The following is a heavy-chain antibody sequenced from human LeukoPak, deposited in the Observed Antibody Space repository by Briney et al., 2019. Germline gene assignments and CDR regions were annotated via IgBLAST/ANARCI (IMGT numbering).Heavy chain of an antibody. V-gene: IGHV4-39*02. CDR2: IYYSGRT. Sequence: PSETLSLTCTVSGGSISSSSNYWGWIRQPPGKGLEWIGTIYYSGRTYYNPSLKRRVTISVDTSKNQFSLKLSSVTAADTAVYYCARDFYYYGMDVWGQGTTVTVSS. CDR3: ARDFYYYGMDV. J-gene: IGHJ6*02. CDR1: GGSISSSSNY.